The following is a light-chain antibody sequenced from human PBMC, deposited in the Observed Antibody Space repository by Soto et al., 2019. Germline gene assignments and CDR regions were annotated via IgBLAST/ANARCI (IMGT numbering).Light chain of an antibody. Sequence: ESVLTQSPGTLSLSPGHRATLSCRASQSVSNNYLAWYQKKPGRAPRLLIYDASTRATGIPDRFSGSGSGTDFTLTISRLEPEDFAVYYCQQHGISHITFGQGTRLEIK. CDR2: DAS. J-gene: IGKJ5*01. CDR1: QSVSNNY. CDR3: QQHGISHIT. V-gene: IGKV3-20*01.